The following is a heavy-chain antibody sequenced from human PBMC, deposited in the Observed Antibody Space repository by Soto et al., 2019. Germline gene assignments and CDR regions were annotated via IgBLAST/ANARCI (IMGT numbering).Heavy chain of an antibody. J-gene: IGHJ6*02. CDR1: GYTFTSYG. CDR2: ISAYNGNT. D-gene: IGHD3-3*01. Sequence: ASVKVSCKASGYTFTSYGISWVRQAPGQGLEWMGWISAYNGNTNYAQKLQGRVTMTTDTSTSTAYMELRSLRSDDTAVYYCARREKYYDFWSGYTEMDVWGQGTTVTV. V-gene: IGHV1-18*01. CDR3: ARREKYYDFWSGYTEMDV.